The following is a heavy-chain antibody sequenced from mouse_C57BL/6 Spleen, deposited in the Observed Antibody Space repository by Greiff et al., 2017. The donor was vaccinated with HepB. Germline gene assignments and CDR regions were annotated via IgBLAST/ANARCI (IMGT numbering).Heavy chain of an antibody. D-gene: IGHD2-5*01. V-gene: IGHV1-18*01. CDR3: ARYSKDAMDY. CDR1: GYTFTDYN. CDR2: INPNNGGT. Sequence: EVKLQESGPELVKPGASVKIPCKASGYTFTDYNMDWVKQSHGKSLEWIGDINPNNGGTIYNQKFKRKATLTVDKSSSTAYMELRSLTSEDTAVYYCARYSKDAMDYWGQGTSVTVSS. J-gene: IGHJ4*01.